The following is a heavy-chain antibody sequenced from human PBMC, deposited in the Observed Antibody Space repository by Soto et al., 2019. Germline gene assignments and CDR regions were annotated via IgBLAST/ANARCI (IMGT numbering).Heavy chain of an antibody. D-gene: IGHD3-3*01. Sequence: ASVKVSCKASGYTFTSYAMHWVRQAPGQRLEWTGWINAGNGNTKYSQKFQGRVTITRDTSASTAYMELSSLRSEDTAVYYCARAMDLEWLLYSDGMDVWGQGTTVTVSS. CDR3: ARAMDLEWLLYSDGMDV. CDR1: GYTFTSYA. V-gene: IGHV1-3*01. CDR2: INAGNGNT. J-gene: IGHJ6*02.